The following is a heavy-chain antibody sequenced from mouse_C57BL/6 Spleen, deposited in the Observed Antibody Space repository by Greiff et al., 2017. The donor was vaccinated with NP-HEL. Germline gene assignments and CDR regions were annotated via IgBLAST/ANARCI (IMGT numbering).Heavy chain of an antibody. CDR1: GYAFSSSW. J-gene: IGHJ3*01. Sequence: VQLQQSGPELVKPGASVKISCKASGYAFSSSWMNWVKQRPGKGLEWIGRIYPGDGDTNYNGKFKGKATLTADKSSSTAYMQLSSLTSEDSAVYFCARGDYDLRWCAYWGQGTLVTVSA. CDR2: IYPGDGDT. D-gene: IGHD2-4*01. CDR3: ARGDYDLRWCAY. V-gene: IGHV1-82*01.